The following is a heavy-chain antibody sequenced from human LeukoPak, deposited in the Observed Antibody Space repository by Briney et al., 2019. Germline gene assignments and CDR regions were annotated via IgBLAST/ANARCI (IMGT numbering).Heavy chain of an antibody. CDR3: ARDRGRVRYGDAFEF. V-gene: IGHV4-59*02. J-gene: IGHJ3*01. CDR2: IHNSGTT. D-gene: IGHD4-17*01. CDR1: GGSVISFY. Sequence: PSETLSLTCSVSGGSVISFYWGWIRQPPGKGLEWLGHIHNSGTTNYNPSLKSRVTISLETSNNQFSLNLRSVTAGDTAVYFCARDRGRVRYGDAFEFWGQGKMVTVSS.